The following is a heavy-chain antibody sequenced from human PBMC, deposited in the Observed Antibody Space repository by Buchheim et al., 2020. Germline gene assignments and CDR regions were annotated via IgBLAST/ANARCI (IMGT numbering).Heavy chain of an antibody. CDR2: INQDGSGSEN. V-gene: IGHV3-7*03. CDR1: GFTFSTYW. D-gene: IGHD3-10*01. J-gene: IGHJ4*02. Sequence: EVQLVESGGGLVQPGGSLRLSCAASGFTFSTYWMSWVRQAPGKGLEWVANINQDGSGSENYYVDSVKGRFTISRDNAKTSLYLQMNSLRADDTAVYYCARGSGFYCDYWGQGTL. CDR3: ARGSGFYCDY.